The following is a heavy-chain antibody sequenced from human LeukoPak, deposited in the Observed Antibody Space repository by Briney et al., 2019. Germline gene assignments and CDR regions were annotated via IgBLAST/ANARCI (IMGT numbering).Heavy chain of an antibody. Sequence: PGGSLRLSRSASVITFSSYALHWVRPALGKGLEYVSTVSTNGGSTYYAASVKGRFTISRDNSKNTLYLQMNSLRAEDTAVYYCARVSEQLQWARSPDYWGQGTLVTVSS. J-gene: IGHJ4*02. CDR3: ARVSEQLQWARSPDY. CDR2: VSTNGGST. CDR1: VITFSSYA. V-gene: IGHV3-64*04. D-gene: IGHD2-15*01.